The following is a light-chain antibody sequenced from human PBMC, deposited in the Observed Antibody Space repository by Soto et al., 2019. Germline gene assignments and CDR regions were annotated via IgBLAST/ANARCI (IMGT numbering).Light chain of an antibody. Sequence: EIVLTQSPGTLSLSPGERATLSCRASQSVSSSYLAWYQQKPGQARRLLMYGASSRATGIPDRFSGSGSGTDFTLTISRLEPEDFAVYYCQRFGSSPSMYTFGEGTKLEIK. CDR3: QRFGSSPSMYT. CDR2: GAS. CDR1: QSVSSSY. J-gene: IGKJ2*01. V-gene: IGKV3-20*01.